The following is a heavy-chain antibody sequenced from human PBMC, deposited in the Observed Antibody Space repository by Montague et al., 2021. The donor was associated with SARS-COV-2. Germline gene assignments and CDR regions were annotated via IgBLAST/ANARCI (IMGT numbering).Heavy chain of an antibody. J-gene: IGHJ4*02. D-gene: IGHD1-26*01. CDR2: ISYDGSNK. V-gene: IGHV3-30*03. CDR3: RGEPLRFDY. Sequence: SLRLSCAASGFTFSSYGMHWVRQAPGKGLEWVAVISYDGSNKYYADSVKGRFTISRDNSKNTLYLQMNSLRAEDTAVYYCRGEPLRFDYWGQGTLVTVSS. CDR1: GFTFSSYG.